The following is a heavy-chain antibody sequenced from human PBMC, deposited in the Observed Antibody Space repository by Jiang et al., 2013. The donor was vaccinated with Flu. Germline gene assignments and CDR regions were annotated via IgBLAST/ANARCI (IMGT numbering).Heavy chain of an antibody. Sequence: GAEVKKPGASVKVSCKASGYTFTSYGISWVRQAPGQGLEWMGWISAYNGNTNYAQKLQGRVTMTTDTSTSTAYMGLRSLRSDDTAVYYCARDPLPHIAARFGYIGWFDPWGQGTLVTVSS. CDR3: ARDPLPHIAARFGYIGWFDP. J-gene: IGHJ5*02. CDR1: GYTFTSYG. D-gene: IGHD6-6*01. V-gene: IGHV1-18*01. CDR2: ISAYNGNT.